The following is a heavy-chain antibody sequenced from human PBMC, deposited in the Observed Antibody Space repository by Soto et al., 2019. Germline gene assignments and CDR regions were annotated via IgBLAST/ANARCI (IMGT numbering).Heavy chain of an antibody. CDR2: ISYDGSNK. V-gene: IGHV3-30*18. Sequence: GGSLRLSCAASGFTFSTYGMHWVRQAPGKGLEWVAVISYDGSNKYYADSVKGRFTISRDSSKKTLYLQMNSLRPEDTAVYYCAKALGELSPESYDYWGQGTLVTVS. CDR3: AKALGELSPESYDY. D-gene: IGHD3-16*02. J-gene: IGHJ4*02. CDR1: GFTFSTYG.